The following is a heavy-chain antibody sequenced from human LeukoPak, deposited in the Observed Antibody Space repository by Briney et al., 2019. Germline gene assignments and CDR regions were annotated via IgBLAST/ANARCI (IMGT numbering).Heavy chain of an antibody. CDR1: GGSISSGSYS. J-gene: IGHJ4*02. V-gene: IGHV4-30-2*01. D-gene: IGHD3-9*01. CDR2: IYPRGST. CDR3: ARAIRYFDPTSPYYFDY. Sequence: SETLSLTCAVSGGSISSGSYSWSWIRQPPGKGLEWIGYIYPRGSTYYNPSLKSRVILSLDKSANQFSLNLSSVTAADTAVYYCARAIRYFDPTSPYYFDYWGQGTLVTVSS.